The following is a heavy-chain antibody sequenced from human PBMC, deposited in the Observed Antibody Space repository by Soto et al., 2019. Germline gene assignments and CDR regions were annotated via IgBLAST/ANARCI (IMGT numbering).Heavy chain of an antibody. Sequence: GGSLRLSCAASGFTFSSYAMSWVRQAPGKGLEWVSAISGSGGSTYYADSVKGRFTISRDNSKNTLYLQMNSLKAEDTAVYYCAKSYYYDSSGLFGYWGQGTLVTVSS. CDR3: AKSYYYDSSGLFGY. V-gene: IGHV3-23*01. CDR1: GFTFSSYA. D-gene: IGHD3-22*01. J-gene: IGHJ4*02. CDR2: ISGSGGST.